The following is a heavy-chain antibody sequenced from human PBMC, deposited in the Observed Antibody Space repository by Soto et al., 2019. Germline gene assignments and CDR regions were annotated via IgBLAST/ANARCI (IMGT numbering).Heavy chain of an antibody. CDR2: IIPIFNIT. Sequence: GASVKVSCKASGGTFRRYAISWVRQAPGQGLEWMGGIIPIFNITNYAQKFQGRVTITADESTSTAYLELSRLRSEDTAVYYCATDSPGIAAALYYFDYWGQGTLVTVSS. CDR1: GGTFRRYA. V-gene: IGHV1-69*13. J-gene: IGHJ4*02. D-gene: IGHD6-13*01. CDR3: ATDSPGIAAALYYFDY.